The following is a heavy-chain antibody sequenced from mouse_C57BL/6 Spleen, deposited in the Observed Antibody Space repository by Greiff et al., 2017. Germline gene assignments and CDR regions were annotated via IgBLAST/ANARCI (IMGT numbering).Heavy chain of an antibody. D-gene: IGHD2-12*01. V-gene: IGHV5-4*01. CDR1: GFTFSSYA. CDR2: ISDGGSYT. J-gene: IGHJ2*01. Sequence: EVQVVESGGCLVKPGGSLKLSCAASGFTFSSYAMSWVRQTPEKRLEWVATISDGGSYTYYPDNVKGRFTISRDNAKNNLYLQMSHLKSEDTAMYYCARDENDGYYFDYWGQGTTLTVSS. CDR3: ARDENDGYYFDY.